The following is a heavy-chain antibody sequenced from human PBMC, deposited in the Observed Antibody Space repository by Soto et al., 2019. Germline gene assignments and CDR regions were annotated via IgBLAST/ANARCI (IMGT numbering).Heavy chain of an antibody. D-gene: IGHD3-22*01. Sequence: SETLSLTCAVYGGSFSGYYWSWIRQPPGKGLEWIGEINHSGNTNYNPSLKSRVTISVDTSKNQFSLKLSSVTAADTAVYYWARHNYDGSGYYYYYYGMDVWGQGTTVTVSS. CDR1: GGSFSGYY. CDR3: ARHNYDGSGYYYYYYGMDV. V-gene: IGHV4-34*01. CDR2: INHSGNT. J-gene: IGHJ6*02.